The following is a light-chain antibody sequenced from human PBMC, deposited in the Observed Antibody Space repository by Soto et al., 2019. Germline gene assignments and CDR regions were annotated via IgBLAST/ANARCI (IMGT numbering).Light chain of an antibody. V-gene: IGKV1-27*01. CDR2: VAS. CDR1: QGISNY. CDR3: QKYNSAPWT. Sequence: DIQMTQSPSSLSASVGDRVTITCRASQGISNYLAWYQQQPGKVPKLLIYVASTLQSGVLSRFSGSGSGTDFTLTISSLQPEDVATYYCQKYNSAPWTFGQGTKVEIK. J-gene: IGKJ1*01.